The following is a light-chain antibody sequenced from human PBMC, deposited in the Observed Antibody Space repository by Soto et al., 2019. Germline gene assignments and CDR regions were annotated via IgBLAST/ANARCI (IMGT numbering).Light chain of an antibody. Sequence: DVVMTQSPLSLPVTPGEPASISCNSSQRLLPSNGYNYLDWYLQRPGQSPQLLVYLGSNRASGVPDRFSGSGSGTDFTLKITRVEAEDVGVYYCMQALQSPRTFGQGTK. CDR2: LGS. CDR1: QRLLPSNGYNY. CDR3: MQALQSPRT. V-gene: IGKV2-28*01. J-gene: IGKJ2*01.